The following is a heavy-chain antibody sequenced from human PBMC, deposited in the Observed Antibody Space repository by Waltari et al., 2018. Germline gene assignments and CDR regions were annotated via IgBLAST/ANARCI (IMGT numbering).Heavy chain of an antibody. Sequence: QVQLVHSGSELKKPGASVKVSCKASGYTFTRYAMNWVRQAPGQGREWMGWINTNTGNPTYAQGFTGRFVFSLDTSVSTAYLQISSLKAEDTAVYYCARDRRITIFGVVIPPNWFDPWGQGTLVTVSS. D-gene: IGHD3-3*01. CDR2: INTNTGNP. J-gene: IGHJ5*02. CDR3: ARDRRITIFGVVIPPNWFDP. V-gene: IGHV7-4-1*02. CDR1: GYTFTRYA.